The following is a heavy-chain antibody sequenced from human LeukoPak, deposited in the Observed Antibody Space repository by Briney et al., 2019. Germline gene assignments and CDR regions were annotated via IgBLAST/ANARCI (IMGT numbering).Heavy chain of an antibody. CDR1: GFTFSSYG. V-gene: IGHV3-30*02. J-gene: IGHJ4*02. Sequence: PGGSLRLSCAASGFTFSSYGMHWVRQAPGKGLEWVAFIRYDGSNKYYADSVKGRFTISRDNSKNTLYLQMNSLRAEDTAVYYCARLNIVVVVAAAYFDYWGQGTLVTVSS. D-gene: IGHD2-15*01. CDR2: IRYDGSNK. CDR3: ARLNIVVVVAAAYFDY.